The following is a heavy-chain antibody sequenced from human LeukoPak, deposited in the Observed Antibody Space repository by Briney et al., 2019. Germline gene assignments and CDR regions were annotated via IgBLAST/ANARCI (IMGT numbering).Heavy chain of an antibody. J-gene: IGHJ4*02. Sequence: GGSLRLSCAASGFTFSSYSMNWVRQAPGKGLEWVSYISSSSSTIYYADSVKGRFTISRDNAKNSLYLQMNGLRAEDTAVYYCARLSTVTNFDYWGQGTLVTVSS. D-gene: IGHD4-17*01. V-gene: IGHV3-48*01. CDR2: ISSSSSTI. CDR1: GFTFSSYS. CDR3: ARLSTVTNFDY.